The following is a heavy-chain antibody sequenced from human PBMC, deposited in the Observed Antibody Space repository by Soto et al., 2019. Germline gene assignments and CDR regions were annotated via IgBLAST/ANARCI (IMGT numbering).Heavy chain of an antibody. Sequence: QVQLVESGGGVVQPGRSLRLSCAASGFTFSSYAMHWVRQAPGKGLEWVAVISYDGSNKYYADSVKGRFTISRDNSKNTLYLQMNSLRAEDTAVYYCARDGGGPDYYGSGSYYGALASWGQGTLVTVSS. CDR3: ARDGGGPDYYGSGSYYGALAS. V-gene: IGHV3-30-3*01. D-gene: IGHD3-10*01. CDR1: GFTFSSYA. CDR2: ISYDGSNK. J-gene: IGHJ4*02.